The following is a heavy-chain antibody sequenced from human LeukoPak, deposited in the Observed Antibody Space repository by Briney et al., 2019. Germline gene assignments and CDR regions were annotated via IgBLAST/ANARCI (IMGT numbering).Heavy chain of an antibody. CDR1: GYTFTNYY. CDR2: INPSGGST. V-gene: IGHV1-46*01. CDR3: ARAYSGSIAAAGTADY. Sequence: ASVKASCKASGYTFTNYYMHWVRQAPGQGLEWMGIINPSGGSTFYAQKFQGRVTMTRDTSTSTVYMELSSLRSEDSAVYYCARAYSGSIAAAGTADYWGQGTLVTVSS. D-gene: IGHD6-13*01. J-gene: IGHJ4*02.